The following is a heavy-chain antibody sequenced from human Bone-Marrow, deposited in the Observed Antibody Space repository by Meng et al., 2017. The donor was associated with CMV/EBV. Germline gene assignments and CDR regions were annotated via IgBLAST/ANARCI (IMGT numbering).Heavy chain of an antibody. CDR2: ISYDGSNK. CDR1: EFTFSSYA. CDR3: AREYCSSTSCYNYYYGMDV. J-gene: IGHJ6*02. Sequence: GESLKISCAASEFTFSSYAMHWVRQAPGKGLEWVAVISYDGSNKYYADSVKGRFTISRDNSKNTLYLQMNSLRAEDTAVYYCAREYCSSTSCYNYYYGMDVWGQGTTVTVSS. V-gene: IGHV3-30-3*01. D-gene: IGHD2-2*01.